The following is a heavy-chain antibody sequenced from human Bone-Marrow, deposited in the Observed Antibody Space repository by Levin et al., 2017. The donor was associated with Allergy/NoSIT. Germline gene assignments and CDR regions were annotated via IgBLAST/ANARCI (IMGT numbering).Heavy chain of an antibody. CDR1: GGTLSNYA. J-gene: IGHJ5*02. CDR2: VIPALEIT. Sequence: RASVKVSCKASGGTLSNYAISWVRQAPGQGLEWMGRVIPALEITNYAQKFQGRVTITADKVSDTVYMELRGLRSEDTAIYYCSGRPFVDVRLVKGAASWGQGTLVTVSS. D-gene: IGHD3-10*02. CDR3: SGRPFVDVRLVKGAAS. V-gene: IGHV1-69*04.